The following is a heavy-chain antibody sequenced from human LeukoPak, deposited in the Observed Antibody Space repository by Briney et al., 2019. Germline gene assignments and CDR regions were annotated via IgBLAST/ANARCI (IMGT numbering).Heavy chain of an antibody. V-gene: IGHV4-34*01. D-gene: IGHD2-2*01. CDR1: GGSFSDYY. CDR3: ARGLPATVFDS. J-gene: IGHJ4*02. CDR2: ISHRGSA. Sequence: SETLSLTCAVYGGSFSDYYWSWIRQPPGKGLEWIGEISHRGSANYNTSLKSRVTMSVDRPGNQFSLKLNSVTAADTAVYYCARGLPATVFDSWGQGILVTVSS.